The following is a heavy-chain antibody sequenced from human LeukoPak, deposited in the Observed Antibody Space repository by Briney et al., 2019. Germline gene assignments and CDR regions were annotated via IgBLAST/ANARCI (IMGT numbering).Heavy chain of an antibody. J-gene: IGHJ4*02. CDR3: ARHSSGYLSYFDY. CDR1: GDSISSYH. V-gene: IGHV4-59*08. Sequence: SETLSLTCTVSGDSISSYHWSWIRQPPGKGLEWIGYIYYSGSTNYNPSLKSRVTISLGTSKNQFSLKVSSVTAADTAVYYCARHSSGYLSYFDYWGQGTLVPVSS. CDR2: IYYSGST. D-gene: IGHD3-22*01.